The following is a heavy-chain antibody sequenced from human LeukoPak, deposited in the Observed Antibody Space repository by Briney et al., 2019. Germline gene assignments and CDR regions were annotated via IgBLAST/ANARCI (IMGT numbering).Heavy chain of an antibody. V-gene: IGHV3-48*01. CDR2: ISGSSSTI. Sequence: GGSLRLSCAASGFTFSSYAMSWVRQAPGKGLEWVSYISGSSSTIYYADSVEGRFTISRDNAKNSLYLQMNSLRAEDTAVYYCARASGSYAIFDYWGQGTLVTVSS. CDR3: ARASGSYAIFDY. J-gene: IGHJ4*02. CDR1: GFTFSSYA. D-gene: IGHD2-2*01.